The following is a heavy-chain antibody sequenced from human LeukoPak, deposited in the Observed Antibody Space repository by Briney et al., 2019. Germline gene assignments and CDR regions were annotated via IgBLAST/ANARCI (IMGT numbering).Heavy chain of an antibody. CDR2: IKQDGSEK. V-gene: IGHV3-7*01. CDR3: ARDTPGEESH. Sequence: GGSLRLSCSASGFTFSAYWMSWVRQAPGKGLEWVANIKQDGSEKYYVDSVKGRFTISTDNAKNSLYLQMNSLRGEDTAVYYCARDTPGEESHWGQGTLVTVSS. D-gene: IGHD1-14*01. CDR1: GFTFSAYW. J-gene: IGHJ4*02.